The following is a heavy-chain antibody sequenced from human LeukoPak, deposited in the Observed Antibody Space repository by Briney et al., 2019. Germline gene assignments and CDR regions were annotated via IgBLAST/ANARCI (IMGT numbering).Heavy chain of an antibody. D-gene: IGHD1-26*01. CDR2: IIPIIGTA. J-gene: IGHJ4*02. CDR3: ASHNSGSYYVY. Sequence: SVKVSCKASGGTFSSYAISWVRQAPGQGLEWMGGIIPIIGTANYAQKFQGRVTITADESTSTAYKELSSLRSEDTAVYYCASHNSGSYYVYWGQGTLVTVSS. V-gene: IGHV1-69*13. CDR1: GGTFSSYA.